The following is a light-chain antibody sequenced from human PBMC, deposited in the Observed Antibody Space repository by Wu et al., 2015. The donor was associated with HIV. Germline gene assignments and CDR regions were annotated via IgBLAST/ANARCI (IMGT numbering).Light chain of an antibody. Sequence: EIVLTQSPATLSLSPGERATLSCRASQSVSSYLAWYQQKPGQAPRLLIYDASSRATGIPARFSGSGSGTDFTLTISSLEPEDFALYYCQQRSNWPPYSFGQGTKLEIK. CDR2: DAS. CDR3: QQRSNWPPYS. J-gene: IGKJ2*03. V-gene: IGKV3-11*01. CDR1: QSVSSY.